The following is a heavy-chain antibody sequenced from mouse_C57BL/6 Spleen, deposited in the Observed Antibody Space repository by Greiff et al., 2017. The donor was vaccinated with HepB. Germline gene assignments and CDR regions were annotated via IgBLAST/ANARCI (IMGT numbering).Heavy chain of an antibody. Sequence: VQLQQSGPELVKPGASVKISCKASGYTFTDYYMNWVKQSHGKSLEWIGDINPNNGGTSYNQKFKGKATLTVDKSSSTAYMELRSLTSEDSAVYYCARSIGDYEWDYWGQGTTLTVSS. CDR3: ARSIGDYEWDY. CDR2: INPNNGGT. V-gene: IGHV1-26*01. D-gene: IGHD2-4*01. J-gene: IGHJ2*01. CDR1: GYTFTDYY.